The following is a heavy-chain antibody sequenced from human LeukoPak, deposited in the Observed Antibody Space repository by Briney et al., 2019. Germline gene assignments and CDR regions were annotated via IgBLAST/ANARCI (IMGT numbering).Heavy chain of an antibody. CDR3: ARQRGSSGYDIDY. D-gene: IGHD3-22*01. J-gene: IGHJ4*02. CDR1: GGSISSSSYY. V-gene: IGHV4-39*01. Sequence: PSETLSLTCTVSGGSISSSSYYWGWIRQPPGKGLEWIGSIYYSGSTYYNPSLKSRVTISVDTSKNQFSLKLSSVTAADTAVYYCARQRGSSGYDIDYWGQGTLVTVSS. CDR2: IYYSGST.